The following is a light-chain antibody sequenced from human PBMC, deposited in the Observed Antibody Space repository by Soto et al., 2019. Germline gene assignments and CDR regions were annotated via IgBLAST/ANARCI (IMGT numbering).Light chain of an antibody. Sequence: QSVLTQPPSASGTPGQRVTISCSGSSSNIGSNTVNWYQQLPGTAPKLLIYSNDQRPSGVPDRFSGSKSGTSASLAISGLQSEDVSDYYCAAWDDNRNGQVFGGGTKLTV. J-gene: IGLJ3*02. CDR1: SSNIGSNT. CDR3: AAWDDNRNGQV. CDR2: SND. V-gene: IGLV1-44*01.